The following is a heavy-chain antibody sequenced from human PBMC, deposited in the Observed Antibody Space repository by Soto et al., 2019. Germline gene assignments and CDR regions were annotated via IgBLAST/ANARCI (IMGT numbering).Heavy chain of an antibody. Sequence: ASVKVSCKASGYTFTSYGISWVRQAPGQGLEWMGWISAYNGNTNYAQKLQGRVTMTTDTSTSTAYMELRSLRSDDTAVYYCARKGYYDSSGYRAFDICGQGTMVTVS. CDR2: ISAYNGNT. CDR3: ARKGYYDSSGYRAFDI. CDR1: GYTFTSYG. V-gene: IGHV1-18*01. D-gene: IGHD3-22*01. J-gene: IGHJ3*02.